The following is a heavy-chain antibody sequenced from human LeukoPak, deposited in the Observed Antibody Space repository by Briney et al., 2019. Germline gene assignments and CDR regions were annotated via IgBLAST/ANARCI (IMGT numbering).Heavy chain of an antibody. V-gene: IGHV4-30-2*01. CDR3: ASLALGITMIVDAFDI. CDR1: GGSISSGGYS. CDR2: IYHSGST. D-gene: IGHD3-22*01. J-gene: IGHJ3*02. Sequence: PSQTLSLTCAVSGGSISSGGYSWSWIRQPPGKGLEWIGYIYHSGSTYYNPSLKSRVTISVDRSKNQFSPKLSSVTAADTAVYYCASLALGITMIVDAFDIWGQGTMVTVSS.